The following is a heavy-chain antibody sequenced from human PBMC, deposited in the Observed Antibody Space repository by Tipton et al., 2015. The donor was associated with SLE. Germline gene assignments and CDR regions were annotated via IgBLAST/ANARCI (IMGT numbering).Heavy chain of an antibody. CDR2: IYNSGST. D-gene: IGHD3-10*01. J-gene: IGHJ4*02. V-gene: IGHV4-59*01. CDR1: GGSISTDY. CDR3: GRTGIQGVIDY. Sequence: GPVKPSETLSLTCTVSGGSISTDYWTWIRQPPGKGLEWIGYIYNSGSTDYNPSLRSPVTISIDTSKKQISLKVTSVTAADTAVYYCGRTGIQGVIDYWGQGTLVTVSS.